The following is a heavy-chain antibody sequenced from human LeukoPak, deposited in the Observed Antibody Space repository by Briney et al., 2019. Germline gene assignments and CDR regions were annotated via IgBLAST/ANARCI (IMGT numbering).Heavy chain of an antibody. D-gene: IGHD4-23*01. CDR1: GFTFYDYA. J-gene: IGHJ4*02. V-gene: IGHV3-43*02. CDR2: ISGDGGST. CDR3: AKDDYGGNSGVFDY. Sequence: PGGSLRLSCAASGFTFYDYAMHWVRHAPGKGLEWGSLISGDGGSTYYADSVKGRFTISRDNSKNSLYLQMNSLRTEDTALYYCAKDDYGGNSGVFDYWGQGTLVTVSS.